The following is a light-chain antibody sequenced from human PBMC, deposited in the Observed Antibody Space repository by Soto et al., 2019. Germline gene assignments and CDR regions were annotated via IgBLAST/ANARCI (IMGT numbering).Light chain of an antibody. J-gene: IGLJ1*01. Sequence: QSALTQPASVSGSPGQSITITCTGTSSDVGGYKYVSWYQQNPGKAPKLLIYMVSNRPSGVSSRFSGSKAGNTASPTISGLQAEDEADYYCSSHKATSTYVFGTGTKVTVL. CDR1: SSDVGGYKY. CDR3: SSHKATSTYV. V-gene: IGLV2-14*01. CDR2: MVS.